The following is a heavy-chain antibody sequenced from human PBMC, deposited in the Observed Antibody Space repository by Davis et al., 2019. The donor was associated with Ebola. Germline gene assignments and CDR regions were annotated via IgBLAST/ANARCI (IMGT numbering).Heavy chain of an antibody. D-gene: IGHD6-6*01. V-gene: IGHV3-23*01. Sequence: GGSLRLSCAASGFTFSTYSMNWVRQGPGKGLECISAISGSGDLTNYADSVKGRFTISRDNSKNTLYLQMSSLRAEDTAVYYCVKGFVVAARPYYGMDVWGQGTTVTVSS. J-gene: IGHJ6*02. CDR1: GFTFSTYS. CDR2: ISGSGDLT. CDR3: VKGFVVAARPYYGMDV.